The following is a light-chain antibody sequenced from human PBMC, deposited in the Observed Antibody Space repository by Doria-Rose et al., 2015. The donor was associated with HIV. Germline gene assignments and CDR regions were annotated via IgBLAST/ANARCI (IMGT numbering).Light chain of an antibody. Sequence: TQSPSSLSASVGDRVTITCRASQNINRFLNWYQQKPGKVPKVLIYAASSSQSGVPSRFSGSGSGTDFTLTTSSLQPEYFATYYCQQSFSTPRTFGQGTKVEIK. V-gene: IGKV1-39*01. J-gene: IGKJ1*01. CDR2: AAS. CDR1: QNINRF. CDR3: QQSFSTPRT.